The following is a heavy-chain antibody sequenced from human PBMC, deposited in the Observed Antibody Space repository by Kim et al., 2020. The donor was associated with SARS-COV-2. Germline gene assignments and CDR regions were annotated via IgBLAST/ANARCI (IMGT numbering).Heavy chain of an antibody. J-gene: IGHJ4*02. D-gene: IGHD2-15*01. CDR3: AREKGCSGGSCYRFDY. V-gene: IGHV1-69*13. Sequence: SVKVSCKASGGTFSSYAISWVRQAPGQGLEWMGGIIPIFGTANYAQKFQGRVTITADESTSTAYMELSSLRSEDTAVYYCAREKGCSGGSCYRFDYWGQGTLVTVSS. CDR2: IIPIFGTA. CDR1: GGTFSSYA.